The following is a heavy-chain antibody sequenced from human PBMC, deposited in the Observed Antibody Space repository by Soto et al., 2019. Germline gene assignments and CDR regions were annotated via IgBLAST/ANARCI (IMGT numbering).Heavy chain of an antibody. V-gene: IGHV4-31*03. CDR1: GGSISSDGYY. J-gene: IGHJ4*02. D-gene: IGHD3-22*01. Sequence: PXETLCLSCTVSGGSISSDGYYWGWIRQHPGKGLEWIGYIYYSGSTYYNPSLKSRVTISVDTTKNQFSLKLSSVTAADTAVYYCARAIDSSGYLGYWGQGTLVTVSS. CDR2: IYYSGST. CDR3: ARAIDSSGYLGY.